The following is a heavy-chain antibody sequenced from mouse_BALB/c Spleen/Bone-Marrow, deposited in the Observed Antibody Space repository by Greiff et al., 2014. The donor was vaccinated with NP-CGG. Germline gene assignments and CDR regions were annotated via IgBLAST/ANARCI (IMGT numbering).Heavy chain of an antibody. J-gene: IGHJ4*01. CDR1: GFTSSDYY. D-gene: IGHD2-14*01. Sequence: EVQLVESGGGLVKPGGSLKLSCAASGFTSSDYYMHWVRQTPEKRLEWVATISDGGSYTYYPDSVKGRFTISRDIAKNNLYLQMSSLKSEDTAMYYCARDRGVQGYAMDYWGQGTSVSVSS. CDR3: ARDRGVQGYAMDY. V-gene: IGHV5-4*02. CDR2: ISDGGSYT.